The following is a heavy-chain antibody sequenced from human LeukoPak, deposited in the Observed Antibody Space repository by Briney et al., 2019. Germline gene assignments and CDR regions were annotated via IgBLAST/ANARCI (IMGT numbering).Heavy chain of an antibody. J-gene: IGHJ6*03. Sequence: SETLSLTCTVSGGSISSGSYYWSWIRQPAGKGLEWIGRIYTSGSTNYNPSLKSRVTISVDTSKNQFSLKLSSVTAADTAVYYCARGSDTPRSYYYYYYMDVWGKGTTVTVSS. V-gene: IGHV4-61*02. CDR3: ARGSDTPRSYYYYYYMDV. CDR2: IYTSGST. CDR1: GGSISSGSYY.